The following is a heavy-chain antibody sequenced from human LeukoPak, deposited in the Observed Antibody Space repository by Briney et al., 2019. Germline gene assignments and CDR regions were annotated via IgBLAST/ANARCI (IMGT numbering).Heavy chain of an antibody. CDR2: IYSGGST. V-gene: IGHV3-53*01. D-gene: IGHD3-10*01. CDR3: ARPKGPWFGELSPYWYYGMDV. Sequence: GGSRRLSCAASGFTVSSNYMSWVRQAPGKGLEWVSVIYSGGSTYYADSVKGRFTISRDNSKNTLYLQMNSLRAEDTAVYYCARPKGPWFGELSPYWYYGMDVWGQGTTVTVSS. CDR1: GFTVSSNY. J-gene: IGHJ6*02.